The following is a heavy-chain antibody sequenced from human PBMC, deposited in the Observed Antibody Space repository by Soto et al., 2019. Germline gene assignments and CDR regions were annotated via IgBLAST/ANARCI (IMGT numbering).Heavy chain of an antibody. CDR3: ARVRTADAGLDY. V-gene: IGHV4-59*12. CDR1: GGSINSFC. J-gene: IGHJ4*02. Sequence: QVQLQESGPGLAKPSETLSLTCGVSGGSINSFCWTWLRQSPGKGLESIGYVCNSGVSGYNPSLGGRVAISRDTSKNQFSLRRTSVTAADTAVYYCARVRTADAGLDYWGQGTLVTVSS. CDR2: VCNSGVS. D-gene: IGHD2-21*02.